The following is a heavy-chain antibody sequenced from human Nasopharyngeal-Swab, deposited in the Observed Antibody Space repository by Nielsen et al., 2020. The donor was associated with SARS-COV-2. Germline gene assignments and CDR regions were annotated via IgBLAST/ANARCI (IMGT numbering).Heavy chain of an antibody. CDR2: IDPSDSYT. D-gene: IGHD5-18*01. CDR3: ARVKDTAMVKFLDY. Sequence: GGSLRLSCKGSGYSFTSYWISWVRQMPGKGLEWMGRIDPSDSYTNYSPSFQGHVTISADKSISTAYLQWSSLKASDTAMYHCARVKDTAMVKFLDYWGQGTLVTVSS. V-gene: IGHV5-10-1*01. J-gene: IGHJ4*02. CDR1: GYSFTSYW.